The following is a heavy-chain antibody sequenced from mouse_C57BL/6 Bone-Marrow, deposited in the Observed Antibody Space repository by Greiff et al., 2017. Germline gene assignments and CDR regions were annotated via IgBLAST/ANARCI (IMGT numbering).Heavy chain of an antibody. CDR1: GYTFTDHT. CDR2: IYPRDGST. J-gene: IGHJ3*01. CDR3: ARHYDYDWFAY. Sequence: VQLQQSDAELVKPGASVKISCKASGYTFTDHTIHWMKQRPEQGLEWIGHIYPRDGSTEYNEKFKGKATLTADKSSSTAYMQLNSLTSEDSAIYFCARHYDYDWFAYWGQGTLVTVSA. D-gene: IGHD2-4*01. V-gene: IGHV1-78*01.